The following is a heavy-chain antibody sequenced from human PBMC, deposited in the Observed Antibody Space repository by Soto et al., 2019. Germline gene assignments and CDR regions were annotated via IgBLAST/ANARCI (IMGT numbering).Heavy chain of an antibody. J-gene: IGHJ4*02. CDR3: ARDSEDYYDSSGYSYFDY. Sequence: GGSLRLSCAASGFTFSSYSMNWVRQAPGKGLEWVSSISSSSSYIYYADSVKGRFTISRDNAKNSPYLQMNSLRAEDTAVYYCARDSEDYYDSSGYSYFDYWGQGTLVTVSS. V-gene: IGHV3-21*01. D-gene: IGHD3-22*01. CDR2: ISSSSSYI. CDR1: GFTFSSYS.